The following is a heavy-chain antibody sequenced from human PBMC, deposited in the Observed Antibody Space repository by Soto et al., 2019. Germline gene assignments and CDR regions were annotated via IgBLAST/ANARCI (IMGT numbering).Heavy chain of an antibody. CDR1: GGSISSYY. D-gene: IGHD1-26*01. CDR3: ARAPLRYSGSYYYFDY. Sequence: PSETLSLTCTVSGGSISSYYWSWIRQPPGKGLEWIGYIYYSGSTNYNPSLKSRVTISVDTSKNQFSLKLSSVTAADTAVYYCARAPLRYSGSYYYFDYWGQGTLVTVS. CDR2: IYYSGST. V-gene: IGHV4-59*01. J-gene: IGHJ4*02.